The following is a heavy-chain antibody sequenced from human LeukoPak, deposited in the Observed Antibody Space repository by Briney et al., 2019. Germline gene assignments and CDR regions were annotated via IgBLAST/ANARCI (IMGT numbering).Heavy chain of an antibody. CDR3: ASDGSGWYEYFDY. V-gene: IGHV3-30*03. Sequence: GGSLRLSCAASGFTFSSYSMNWVRQAPGKGLEWVAVISYDGSNKYYADSVKGRFTISRDNSKNTLYLQMNNLRAEDTAVYYCASDGSGWYEYFDYWGQGTLVTVSS. CDR1: GFTFSSYS. J-gene: IGHJ4*02. D-gene: IGHD6-19*01. CDR2: ISYDGSNK.